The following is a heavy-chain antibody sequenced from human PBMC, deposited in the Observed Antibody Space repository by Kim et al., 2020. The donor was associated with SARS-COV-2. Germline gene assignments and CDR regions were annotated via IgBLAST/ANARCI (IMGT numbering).Heavy chain of an antibody. Sequence: ADSVKGRFTISRDNAKNTLYLQMNILRAEETAVYYCARVVAVAGYYFDYWGQGTLVTVSS. V-gene: IGHV3-74*01. J-gene: IGHJ4*02. D-gene: IGHD6-19*01. CDR3: ARVVAVAGYYFDY.